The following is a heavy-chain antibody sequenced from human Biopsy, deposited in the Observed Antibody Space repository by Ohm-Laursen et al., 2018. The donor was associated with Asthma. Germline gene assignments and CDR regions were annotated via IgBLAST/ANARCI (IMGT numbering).Heavy chain of an antibody. CDR1: GFTFSSYG. Sequence: SLRLSCVASGFTFSSYGMHWVRQAPGKGLEWVAVISYDGSNKYYADSVKGRFAISRDNSKNTLYLQMNSLRAEDTAVYYCARESSVAGSSDFDYWGQGTLVTVSS. CDR3: ARESSVAGSSDFDY. V-gene: IGHV3-30*03. CDR2: ISYDGSNK. D-gene: IGHD6-19*01. J-gene: IGHJ4*02.